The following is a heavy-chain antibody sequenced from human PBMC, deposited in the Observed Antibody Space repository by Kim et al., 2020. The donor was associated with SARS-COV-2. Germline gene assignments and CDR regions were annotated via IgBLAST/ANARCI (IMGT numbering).Heavy chain of an antibody. V-gene: IGHV4-39*01. D-gene: IGHD3-22*01. CDR2: IEYSGST. CDR1: GGSISSSPYY. CDR3: ARAYYYEPFDY. J-gene: IGHJ4*02. Sequence: SETLSLTCTVSGGSISSSPYYWGWIRQPPGKGLEWIGSIEYSGSTYYNPSLKSRATISVDTSKNQFSLRLSSVTAADTAVYYCARAYYYEPFDYWGQGTLVTVSS.